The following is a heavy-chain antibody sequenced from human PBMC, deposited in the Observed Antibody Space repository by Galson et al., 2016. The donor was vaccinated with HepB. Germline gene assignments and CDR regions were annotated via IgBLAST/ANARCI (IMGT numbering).Heavy chain of an antibody. CDR2: INHSGST. CDR1: GGSLSSFY. CDR3: ARVPFYFGSGILDY. J-gene: IGHJ4*02. D-gene: IGHD3-10*01. Sequence: SETLSLTCAVYGGSLSSFYWTWIRQPPGKGLEWIGEINHSGSTNYNPSLKSRVSVTVDTSKNQFSLKLTSVTAADTAIYYCARVPFYFGSGILDYWGQGTPVTVSS. V-gene: IGHV4-34*01.